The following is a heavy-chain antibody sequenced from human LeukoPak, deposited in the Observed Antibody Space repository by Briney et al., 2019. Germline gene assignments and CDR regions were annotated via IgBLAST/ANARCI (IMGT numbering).Heavy chain of an antibody. V-gene: IGHV1-2*02. J-gene: IGHJ4*02. D-gene: IGHD2-2*03. CDR3: ARVRNRGHGSFDY. CDR1: GYTFTSYG. CDR2: INPNSGGT. Sequence: ASVKVSCKASGYTFTSYGISWVRQAPGQGLEWMGWINPNSGGTNYAQKFQGRVTMTRDTSISTAYMELSRLRSDDTAVYYCARVRNRGHGSFDYWGQGTLVTVSS.